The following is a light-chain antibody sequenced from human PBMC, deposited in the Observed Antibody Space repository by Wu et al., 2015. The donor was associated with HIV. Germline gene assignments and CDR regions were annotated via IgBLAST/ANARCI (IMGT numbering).Light chain of an antibody. CDR2: GAS. CDR1: QSVSSSY. V-gene: IGKV3-20*01. CDR3: QQYGRSLYT. J-gene: IGKJ2*01. Sequence: EIVLTQSPGTLSLSPGERATLSRRASQSVSSSYLAWYQQKPGQAPRLLIYGASSRAIGIPDRFSGSGSGTDFTLTISRLEPEDFAVYYCQQYGRSLYTFGQGTKLEIK.